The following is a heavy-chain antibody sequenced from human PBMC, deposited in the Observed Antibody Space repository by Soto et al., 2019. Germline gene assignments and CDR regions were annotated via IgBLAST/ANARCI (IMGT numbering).Heavy chain of an antibody. CDR2: IIPIFGTA. V-gene: IGHV1-69*06. J-gene: IGHJ4*02. D-gene: IGHD4-17*01. Sequence: ASEKVSCKASGGTFSSYAISWVRQAPGQGLEWMGGIIPIFGTANYAQKFQGRVTITADKSTSTAYMELSSLRSEDTAVYYCARDRVDYGDYVSLDYWGQGTLVTVSS. CDR3: ARDRVDYGDYVSLDY. CDR1: GGTFSSYA.